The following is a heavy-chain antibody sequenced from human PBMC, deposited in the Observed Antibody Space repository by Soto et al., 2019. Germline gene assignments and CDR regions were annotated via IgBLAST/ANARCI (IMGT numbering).Heavy chain of an antibody. D-gene: IGHD3-9*01. V-gene: IGHV4-34*01. CDR2: INDRGSI. CDR3: ARESHDILTGPPWVWYFDL. Sequence: QVQLQQWGAGPLRTLETLSLTCGVSGGSFSGYYWAWIRQSPGKGLEWIGEINDRGSINYNPSLKSRVRISVDTSKNHYSRNLRSVTAADTAVYYCARESHDILTGPPWVWYFDLWGRGTLVTVSS. CDR1: GGSFSGYY. J-gene: IGHJ2*01.